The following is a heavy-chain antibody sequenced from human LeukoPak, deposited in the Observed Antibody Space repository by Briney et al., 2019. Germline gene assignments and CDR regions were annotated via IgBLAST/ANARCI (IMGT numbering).Heavy chain of an antibody. V-gene: IGHV1-2*02. Sequence: GASVKVSCKASGYTFTAYYMHWVRQAPGQGLEWMGWINPNSGDTNYAQEFQGRVTMTRDTSINTAYMELSGLRSDDTAVYYCARDLTFTSGPGVYWGQGTLVTVSS. CDR1: GYTFTAYY. CDR3: ARDLTFTSGPGVY. CDR2: INPNSGDT. D-gene: IGHD6-25*01. J-gene: IGHJ4*02.